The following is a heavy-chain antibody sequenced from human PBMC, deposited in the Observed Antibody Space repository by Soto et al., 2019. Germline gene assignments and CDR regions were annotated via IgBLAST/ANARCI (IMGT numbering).Heavy chain of an antibody. J-gene: IGHJ4*02. CDR1: GDSVTISDYY. D-gene: IGHD3-22*01. V-gene: IGHV4-39*01. Sequence: QLQLQESGPGLVKPSETLSLTCTVSGDSVTISDYYWGWIRQPPGKGLEWIGSIHYSGSTYYNPSPKSRVTISGYTSKKQFSLKLTSVTAADAAVYYCAAHDSGGYYAEYWGQGTLVTVSA. CDR3: AAHDSGGYYAEY. CDR2: IHYSGST.